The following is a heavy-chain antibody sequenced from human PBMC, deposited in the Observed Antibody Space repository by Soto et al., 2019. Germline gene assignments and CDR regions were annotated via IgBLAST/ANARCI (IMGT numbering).Heavy chain of an antibody. Sequence: GGSLRLSCAASGFTFSSYAMHWVRQAPGKGLEWVAVISYDGSNKYYADSVKGRFTISRDNSKNTLYLQMNSLRPEDTAVYYCARDRWFGDYDYGMDVWGQGTTVTVSS. D-gene: IGHD3-10*01. V-gene: IGHV3-30-3*01. CDR3: ARDRWFGDYDYGMDV. J-gene: IGHJ6*02. CDR1: GFTFSSYA. CDR2: ISYDGSNK.